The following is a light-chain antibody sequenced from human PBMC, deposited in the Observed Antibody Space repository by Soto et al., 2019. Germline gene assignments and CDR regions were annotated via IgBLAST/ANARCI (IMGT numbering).Light chain of an antibody. CDR3: QQYGSSRT. CDR2: GAS. J-gene: IGKJ1*01. V-gene: IGKV3-20*01. Sequence: EIVLTQTRGILSLSPGERATLCCRASETVNSNYLAWYQQKRGHAPRLLIYGASRRATGIPDRFSGSGSGTDFTLTITRLEPEDFAVYYCQQYGSSRTFGQGTKVDI. CDR1: ETVNSNY.